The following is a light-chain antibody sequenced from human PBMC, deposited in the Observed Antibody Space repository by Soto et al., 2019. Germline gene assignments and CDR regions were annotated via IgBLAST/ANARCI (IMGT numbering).Light chain of an antibody. CDR1: QSISTW. CDR3: QQYGT. J-gene: IGKJ1*01. Sequence: DIQMTQSPSTLSASVGDRVTITCRSSQSISTWLAWYQQKPGKAPKLLIDDASSVESGVLSRFSGSGSGTEFTLILSNLQPDDFATYYCQQYGTFGPGTKVDIK. CDR2: DAS. V-gene: IGKV1-5*01.